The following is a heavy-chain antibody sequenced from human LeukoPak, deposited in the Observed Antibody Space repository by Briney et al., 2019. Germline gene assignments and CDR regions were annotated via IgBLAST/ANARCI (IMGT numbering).Heavy chain of an antibody. V-gene: IGHV3-74*01. CDR2: INSDGSTT. CDR1: GFTFSSYW. D-gene: IGHD2/OR15-2a*01. J-gene: IGHJ4*02. Sequence: GGSRRLSCAASGFTFSSYWMHWVRQAPGKGLVWVSRINSDGSTTSYADSVRGRFTISRDNAKNKLFLQMNSLRAEDTAVYYCVRVHPFYGWEYWGQGTLVTVSS. CDR3: VRVHPFYGWEY.